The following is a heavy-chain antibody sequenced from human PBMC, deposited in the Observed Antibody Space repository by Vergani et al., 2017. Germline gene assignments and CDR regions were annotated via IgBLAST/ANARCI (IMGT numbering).Heavy chain of an antibody. J-gene: IGHJ6*02. CDR2: TDHTGST. CDR1: GYSISSGYY. CDR3: ARLNWILRYYGLDV. Sequence: QVQLQESGPGLVKPSETLSLTCGVSGYSISSGYYWVWIRQPTGKGLEWIGITDHTGSTYYNSSLKSRVTISVDTSKNQFSLTLTSVNAADTAVYYCARLNWILRYYGLDVWGRGTTVTVSS. D-gene: IGHD2-15*01. V-gene: IGHV4-38-2*01.